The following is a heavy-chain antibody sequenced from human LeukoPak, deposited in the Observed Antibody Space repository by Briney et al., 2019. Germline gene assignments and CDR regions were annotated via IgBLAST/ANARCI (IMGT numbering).Heavy chain of an antibody. D-gene: IGHD2-15*01. CDR3: ARDPRESSLYAFDI. V-gene: IGHV3-53*01. J-gene: IGHJ3*02. Sequence: GGSLRLSCAAPGFTFSIYAMSWVRQAPGKGLEWVSVIYSGGSTYYADSVKGRFTISRDNSKNTLYPQMNSLRVEDTAVYYCARDPRESSLYAFDIWGQGTMVTVSS. CDR2: IYSGGST. CDR1: GFTFSIYA.